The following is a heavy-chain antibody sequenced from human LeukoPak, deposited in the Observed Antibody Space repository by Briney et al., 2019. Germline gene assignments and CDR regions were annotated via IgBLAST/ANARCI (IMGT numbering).Heavy chain of an antibody. V-gene: IGHV3-23*01. CDR3: AKDSGRGGYNYDYFDY. CDR1: GFTFSSYA. D-gene: IGHD5-24*01. J-gene: IGHJ4*02. Sequence: GGSLRLSCAASGFTFSSYAMSWVRQAPGKGLEWVSAISGSGGSTYYADSVKGRFTISRDNSKNTLYLQMNSLRAEDTAVYYCAKDSGRGGYNYDYFDYWGQGTLVTVSS. CDR2: ISGSGGST.